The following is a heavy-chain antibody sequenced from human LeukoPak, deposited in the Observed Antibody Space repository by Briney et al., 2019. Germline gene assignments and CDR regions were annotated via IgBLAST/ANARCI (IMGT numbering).Heavy chain of an antibody. V-gene: IGHV1-69*02. CDR1: GGTFSSYT. CDR2: IIPILGIA. D-gene: IGHD3-10*01. CDR3: ARGYYGSGSFDY. Sequence: GASVKVSYKASGGTFSSYTISWVRQAPGQGLEWMGRIIPILGIANYAQKFQGRVTITADKSTSTAYMELSSLRSEDTAVYYCARGYYGSGSFDYWGQGTLVTVSS. J-gene: IGHJ4*02.